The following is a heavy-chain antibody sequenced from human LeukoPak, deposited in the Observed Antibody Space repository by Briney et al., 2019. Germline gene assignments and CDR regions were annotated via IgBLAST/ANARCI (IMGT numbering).Heavy chain of an antibody. CDR3: AREEGSGHDWERGAFDI. CDR2: ISSSSSYT. V-gene: IGHV3-11*05. CDR1: GFTFSDYY. D-gene: IGHD5-12*01. Sequence: KPGGSLRLSCAASGFTFSDYYMSWIRQAPGKGLEWVSYISSSSSYTNYADSVKGRFTISRDNAKNSLYLQMNSLRAEDTAVYYCAREEGSGHDWERGAFDIWGQGTMVTVSS. J-gene: IGHJ3*02.